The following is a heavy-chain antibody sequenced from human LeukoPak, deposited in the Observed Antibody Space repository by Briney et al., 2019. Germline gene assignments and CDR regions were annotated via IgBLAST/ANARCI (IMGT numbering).Heavy chain of an antibody. Sequence: GGSQRLSCAASGFIFSSYWMSWVRQAPGKGLEWVAHINQAGSEKYYVDSVKGRFTISRDNAKNSLFLQMNSLRAEDTAVYYCAREEGAHCGGHCPPGWFGPWGQGTLVTVSS. V-gene: IGHV3-7*04. CDR3: AREEGAHCGGHCPPGWFGP. CDR2: INQAGSEK. CDR1: GFIFSSYW. D-gene: IGHD2-21*02. J-gene: IGHJ5*02.